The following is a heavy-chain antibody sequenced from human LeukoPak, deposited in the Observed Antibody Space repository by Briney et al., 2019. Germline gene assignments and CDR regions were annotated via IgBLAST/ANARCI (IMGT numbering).Heavy chain of an antibody. D-gene: IGHD3-16*01. Sequence: GGSLRLSCSASGFAFSSYAMDWVRQAPGKGLEYVSTISSNGGSTYYADSVKGRFTISRDDSKNTLYLRMSSLRAEDTAVYYCVKEGDYGYYFDYWGQGTLVTVSS. CDR3: VKEGDYGYYFDY. V-gene: IGHV3-64D*06. J-gene: IGHJ4*02. CDR2: ISSNGGST. CDR1: GFAFSSYA.